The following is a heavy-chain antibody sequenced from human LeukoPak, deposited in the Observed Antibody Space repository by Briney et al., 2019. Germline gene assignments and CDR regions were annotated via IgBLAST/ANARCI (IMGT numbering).Heavy chain of an antibody. CDR2: IYSGGST. J-gene: IGHJ4*02. Sequence: PGGSLRLSCAASGFTVSGNYMTWVRQVPGKGLEWVSVIYSGGSTYYADSVKGRFTISRDNSKNMLYLQMNSLRAEDTAVYYCARGKAVAGIFDFWGQGTLVTVPS. D-gene: IGHD6-19*01. V-gene: IGHV3-66*02. CDR3: ARGKAVAGIFDF. CDR1: GFTVSGNY.